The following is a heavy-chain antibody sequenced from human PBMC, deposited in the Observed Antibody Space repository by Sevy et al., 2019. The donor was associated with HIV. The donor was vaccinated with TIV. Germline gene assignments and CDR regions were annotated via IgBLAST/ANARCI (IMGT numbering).Heavy chain of an antibody. CDR2: IWYDGSNK. CDR3: AKHWGSGWIILRGLDY. D-gene: IGHD6-19*01. CDR1: GLTFSSYG. J-gene: IGHJ4*02. Sequence: GGSLRLSCAASGLTFSSYGMHWLRQAPGKGLEWVAVIWYDGSNKYYADSVKGRFTISRDNSKNTLYLQMNSLRAEDTAVYYCAKHWGSGWIILRGLDYWGQGTLVTVSS. V-gene: IGHV3-33*06.